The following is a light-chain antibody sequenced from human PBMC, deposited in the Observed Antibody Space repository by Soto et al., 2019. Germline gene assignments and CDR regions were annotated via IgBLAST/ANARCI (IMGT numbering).Light chain of an antibody. V-gene: IGLV1-40*01. Sequence: QLVLTQPPSVSGAPGQRVTISCTGSSSNIGAGYDVHWYQQVPGTAPKLLIYGNNNRPSGVPDRFSGSKSGTSASLAITGLQAEDEADYYCQSYDSSLSGSVFGGGTKMTVL. CDR2: GNN. CDR3: QSYDSSLSGSV. J-gene: IGLJ2*01. CDR1: SSNIGAGYD.